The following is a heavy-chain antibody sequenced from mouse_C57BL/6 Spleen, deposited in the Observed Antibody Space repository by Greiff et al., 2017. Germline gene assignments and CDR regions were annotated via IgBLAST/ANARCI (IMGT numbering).Heavy chain of an antibody. Sequence: QVQLQQPGAELVKPGASVKLSCKASGYTFTSYWITWVKQRPGQGLEWIGDIYPDSGSTNYNEKFKSKAILTVDTSSSTAYKQLSSLTAEDSAVYYCARGPGAMDYWGQGTSVTVSS. V-gene: IGHV1-55*01. CDR1: GYTFTSYW. CDR3: ARGPGAMDY. CDR2: IYPDSGST. J-gene: IGHJ4*01. D-gene: IGHD4-1*01.